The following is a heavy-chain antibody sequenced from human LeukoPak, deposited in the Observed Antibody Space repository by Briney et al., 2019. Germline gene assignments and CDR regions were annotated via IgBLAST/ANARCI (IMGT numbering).Heavy chain of an antibody. CDR2: ISYSGKS. V-gene: IGHV4-59*01. Sequence: SETLSLTCAVSGGSMNDYYWCCIRQPPGKGLEWIGYISYSGKSNSNPSLKSRVTMSVDMSKNQFSLKLASVTAADTAVYYCVRVGRSLHWNPDFWGLGTLVTVSS. CDR3: VRVGRSLHWNPDF. D-gene: IGHD1-1*01. CDR1: GGSMNDYY. J-gene: IGHJ4*02.